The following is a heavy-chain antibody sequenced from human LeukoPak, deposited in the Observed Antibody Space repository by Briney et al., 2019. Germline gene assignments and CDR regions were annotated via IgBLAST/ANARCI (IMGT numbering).Heavy chain of an antibody. V-gene: IGHV3-7*01. CDR3: ARDGGRKDDY. CDR2: IKQDGSEK. D-gene: IGHD2-15*01. J-gene: IGHJ4*02. CDR1: GFTFSSYW. Sequence: PGGFLRLSCTASGFTFSSYWMTWVRQAPGKGLEWVANIKQDGSEKYYVDSVKGRFTISRDNAKNSLYLQMNSLRAEDTAVYYCARDGGRKDDYWGQGTLVTVSS.